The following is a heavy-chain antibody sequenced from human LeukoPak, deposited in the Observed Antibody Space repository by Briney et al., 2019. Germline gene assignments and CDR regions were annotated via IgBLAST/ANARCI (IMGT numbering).Heavy chain of an antibody. J-gene: IGHJ4*02. CDR3: ARGALTGYYTSDYFDY. Sequence: SVKVSCKASGGTFSSYAISWVRQAPGQGLEWMGRIIPILGIANYAQKFQGRVTITADKSTSTAYMELSSLRSEDTAVYYCARGALTGYYTSDYFDYWGQGTLVTVSS. CDR2: IIPILGIA. V-gene: IGHV1-69*04. CDR1: GGTFSSYA. D-gene: IGHD3-9*01.